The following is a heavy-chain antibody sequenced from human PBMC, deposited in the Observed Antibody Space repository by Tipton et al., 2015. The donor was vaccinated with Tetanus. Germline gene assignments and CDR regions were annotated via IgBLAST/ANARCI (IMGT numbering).Heavy chain of an antibody. V-gene: IGHV5-51*01. J-gene: IGHJ4*02. D-gene: IGHD2-8*01. CDR2: IYPRDSDT. CDR1: GYILNNYW. CDR3: ARAHCSDGVCNFDF. Sequence: LVQSGGEVKKPGESLKISCKGSGYILNNYWIGWVRQKPGKGLEWMGIIYPRDSDTRYSPSFQGQVTISVDKSINTAYLQWSSLKASDTSMFYCARAHCSDGVCNFDFWGQGALVTVAS.